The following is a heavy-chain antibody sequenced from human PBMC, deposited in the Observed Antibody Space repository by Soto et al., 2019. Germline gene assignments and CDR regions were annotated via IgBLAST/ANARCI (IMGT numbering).Heavy chain of an antibody. CDR3: AGRLDGDYGDFDD. CDR2: IIPILGIA. V-gene: IGHV1-69*02. Sequence: VQLVQSGDEGKKPGSSVKVSCKASGRTFSSYIISWVRQAPGQGVEWMGRIIPILGIANYAQKIQGRVTITADKATSTGYMELGSLRSEETAVYYCAGRLDGDYGDFDDWGQGTLVTVSS. CDR1: GRTFSSYI. D-gene: IGHD4-17*01. J-gene: IGHJ4*02.